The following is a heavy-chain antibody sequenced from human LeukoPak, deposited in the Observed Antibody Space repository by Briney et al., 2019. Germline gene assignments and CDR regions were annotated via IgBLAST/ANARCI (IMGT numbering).Heavy chain of an antibody. Sequence: SETLSLTCTVSGGSIGSGYYWAWIRQPPGRGLEWIGSIHYGGTTHYNPSLQSRVTISADTSKNQFALDLRSVTAADTAVYYCTRDIGDFVPDFWGQGTLVTVSS. CDR2: IHYGGTT. D-gene: IGHD2-21*02. CDR1: GGSIGSGYY. J-gene: IGHJ4*02. CDR3: TRDIGDFVPDF. V-gene: IGHV4-39*02.